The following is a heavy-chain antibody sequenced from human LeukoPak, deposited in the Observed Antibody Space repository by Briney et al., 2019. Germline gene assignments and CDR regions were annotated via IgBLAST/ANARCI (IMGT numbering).Heavy chain of an antibody. D-gene: IGHD1-26*01. CDR2: ISGSGGST. CDR1: GFTFSSYA. CDR3: AKDPGEEWELISH. V-gene: IGHV3-23*01. Sequence: QPGGSLRLSCAASGFTFSSYAMSWVRQAPGKGLEWVSAISGSGGSTYYADSVKGRFTISRDNSKNTLYLQMNGLRAEDTAVYYCAKDPGEEWELISHWGQGTLVTVSS. J-gene: IGHJ4*02.